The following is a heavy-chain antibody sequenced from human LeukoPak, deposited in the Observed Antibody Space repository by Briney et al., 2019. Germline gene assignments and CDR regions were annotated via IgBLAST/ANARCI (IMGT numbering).Heavy chain of an antibody. CDR3: ARDFRPEGFDY. CDR2: ISAYNGNT. V-gene: IGHV1-18*04. Sequence: ASVTVSFKASGYTFTIYGISWVRQAPGQGLEWMGWISAYNGNTNYAQKLQGRVTMTTDTSTSTAYMELRSLRSDDTAVYYCARDFRPEGFDYWGQGTLVTVSS. J-gene: IGHJ4*02. CDR1: GYTFTIYG. D-gene: IGHD1-14*01.